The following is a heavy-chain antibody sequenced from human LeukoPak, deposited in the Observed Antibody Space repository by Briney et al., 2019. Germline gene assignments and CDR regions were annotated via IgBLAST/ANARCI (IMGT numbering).Heavy chain of an antibody. CDR1: GFTFGDYA. D-gene: IGHD2-15*01. Sequence: GGSLRLSCTASGFTFGDYAMNRVRQAPGKGLEWVGFIRSKTYGGTTEYAASVKGRFTISRDDSKSIAYLRMHSLRTEDTAVYYCTKGQYCSGGTCYFDYWGQGTLVTVSS. J-gene: IGHJ4*02. CDR2: IRSKTYGGTT. V-gene: IGHV3-49*04. CDR3: TKGQYCSGGTCYFDY.